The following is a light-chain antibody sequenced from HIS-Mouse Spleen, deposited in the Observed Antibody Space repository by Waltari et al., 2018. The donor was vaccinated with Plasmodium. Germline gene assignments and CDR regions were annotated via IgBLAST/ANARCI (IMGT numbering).Light chain of an antibody. CDR3: QSADSSGTYRV. CDR2: KDS. V-gene: IGLV3-25*03. Sequence: SYELTQPPSVSVSPGQTARITCSGDAFPKQYAYWYQQKTGQAPVLVIYKDSERPSGIPERCSGSSSGTTVTLTISGVQAEDEADYYCQSADSSGTYRVFGGGTKLTVL. J-gene: IGLJ2*01. CDR1: AFPKQY.